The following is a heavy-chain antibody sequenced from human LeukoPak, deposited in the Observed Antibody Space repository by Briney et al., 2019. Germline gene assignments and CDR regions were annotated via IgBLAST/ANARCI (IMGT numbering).Heavy chain of an antibody. V-gene: IGHV4-30-4*08. D-gene: IGHD4-23*01. CDR2: IYYSGST. CDR3: ARDREDYGGNPSPGNAFDI. J-gene: IGHJ3*02. CDR1: GVSISSGDYY. Sequence: SQTLSLTCTVSGVSISSGDYYWSWLRQPPGKGLEWIGYIYYSGSTYYDPSLKSRVTISVDTSKNQFSLKLSSVTAADTAVYYCARDREDYGGNPSPGNAFDIWGQGTMVTVSS.